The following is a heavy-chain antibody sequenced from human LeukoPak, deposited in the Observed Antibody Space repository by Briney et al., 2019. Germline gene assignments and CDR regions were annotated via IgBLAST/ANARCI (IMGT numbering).Heavy chain of an antibody. CDR1: GFTFTDYT. J-gene: IGHJ4*02. D-gene: IGHD3-16*01. V-gene: IGHV3-69-1*01. Sequence: GGSLRLSCAASGFTFTDYTINWVRQAPGKGLEWVSSISTSSNIYDADSVKGRFTVSRDNAKNSVYLQTNRLRAEDTAVYYCARDRSYVGFDYWGQGTLVTVSS. CDR3: ARDRSYVGFDY. CDR2: ISTSSNI.